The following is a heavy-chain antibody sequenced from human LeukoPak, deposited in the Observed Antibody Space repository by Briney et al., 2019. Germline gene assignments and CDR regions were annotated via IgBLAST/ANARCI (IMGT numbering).Heavy chain of an antibody. CDR1: GFTFSSYG. V-gene: IGHV3-21*01. CDR2: ISSSSSYI. J-gene: IGHJ1*01. D-gene: IGHD2-21*01. CDR3: ASGGDCYDSNYAEYFQH. Sequence: GGSLRLSCAASGFTFSSYGMNWVRQAPGKGLEWVSSISSSSSYIYYADSVKGRFTISRDNAKNSLYLQMNSLRAEDTAVYYCASGGDCYDSNYAEYFQHWGQGTLVTVSS.